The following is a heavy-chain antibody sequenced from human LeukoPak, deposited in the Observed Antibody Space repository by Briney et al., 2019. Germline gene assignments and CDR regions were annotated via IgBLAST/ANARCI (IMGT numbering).Heavy chain of an antibody. CDR2: IYYSGST. V-gene: IGHV4-59*01. CDR3: ARGALDTKTRFDY. Sequence: SETLSLTCTVSGGSISGYYWSWIRQPPGKGLEWVGYIYYSGSTKYNPSLKSRVTISVDASKNQFSLRLSSLTAADTAVYYCARGALDTKTRFDYWGQGTLVAVSS. CDR1: GGSISGYY. D-gene: IGHD5-18*01. J-gene: IGHJ4*02.